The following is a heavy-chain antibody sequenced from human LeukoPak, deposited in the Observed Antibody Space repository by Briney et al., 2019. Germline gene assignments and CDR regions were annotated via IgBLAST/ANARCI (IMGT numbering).Heavy chain of an antibody. D-gene: IGHD5-12*01. CDR3: AKDKAPLYSGYDWDLDF. CDR1: GFTFDDYA. Sequence: GGSLRLSCAASGFTFDDYAMHWVRQAPGKGLEWVSGISWNSGRIGYADSVKGRFTISRDNAKNSLYLQMNSLRAEDTALYYCAKDKAPLYSGYDWDLDFWGQGTMVTVSS. J-gene: IGHJ4*02. V-gene: IGHV3-9*01. CDR2: ISWNSGRI.